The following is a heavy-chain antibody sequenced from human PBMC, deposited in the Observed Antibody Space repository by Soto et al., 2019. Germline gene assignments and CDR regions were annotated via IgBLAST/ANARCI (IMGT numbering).Heavy chain of an antibody. V-gene: IGHV3-7*03. CDR3: ARDLGQQLVPNAFDI. CDR2: IKQDGSEK. D-gene: IGHD6-13*01. J-gene: IGHJ3*02. Sequence: GGSLRLSCAASGFTFSSYWMSWVRQAPGKGLEWVANIKQDGSEKYYGDSVKGRFTISRDNAKNSLYLQMNSLRAEDTAVYYCARDLGQQLVPNAFDIWGQGTMVTVSS. CDR1: GFTFSSYW.